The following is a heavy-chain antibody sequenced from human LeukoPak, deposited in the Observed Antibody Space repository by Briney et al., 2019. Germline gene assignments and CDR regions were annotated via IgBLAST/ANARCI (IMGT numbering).Heavy chain of an antibody. V-gene: IGHV1-69*06. CDR1: GGTFSSYA. CDR2: IIPIFGTA. J-gene: IGHJ3*02. D-gene: IGHD2-15*01. Sequence: ASVKVSCKASGGTFSSYAISWVRQAPGQGLEWMGGIIPIFGTANYAQKFQGRVTITADKSTSTAYMELSSLRSEDTAVYYCARDRYCSGGSCYSTRGDAFDIWGQGTMVTVSS. CDR3: ARDRYCSGGSCYSTRGDAFDI.